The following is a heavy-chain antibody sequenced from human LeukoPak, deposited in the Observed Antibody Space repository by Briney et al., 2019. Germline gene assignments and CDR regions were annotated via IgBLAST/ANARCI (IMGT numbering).Heavy chain of an antibody. V-gene: IGHV3-23*01. Sequence: GGSLRLSCAASGFAFSSYAMNWVRQAPGKGLEWVSQISGTGDNSDYADSVKGRFTISRDNSKRTLYLQLNNLRVEDTAIYYCAFPAHHWLVRGACVIWGQGTVVPVPS. D-gene: IGHD6-19*01. J-gene: IGHJ3*02. CDR2: ISGTGDNS. CDR3: AFPAHHWLVRGACVI. CDR1: GFAFSSYA.